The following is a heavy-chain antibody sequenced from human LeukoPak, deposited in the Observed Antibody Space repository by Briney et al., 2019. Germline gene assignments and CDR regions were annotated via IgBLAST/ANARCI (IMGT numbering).Heavy chain of an antibody. D-gene: IGHD6-19*01. V-gene: IGHV1-8*01. CDR2: MNPNSGNT. J-gene: IGHJ4*02. CDR3: TRGSSGRRDN. Sequence: ASVNVSCKASGYTFTSCDINGVRQATGQGLEWMGWMNPNSGNTGYGQSFQGRITMTRDISIGTAYMELSNLTSEDTDIYYCTRGSSGRRDNWGQGTLVTVSA. CDR1: GYTFTSCD.